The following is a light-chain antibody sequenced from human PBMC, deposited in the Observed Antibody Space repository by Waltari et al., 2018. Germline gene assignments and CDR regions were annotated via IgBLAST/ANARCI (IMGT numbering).Light chain of an antibody. CDR3: QQYDSLPWT. Sequence: DIQMTQSPSSLSASVVDRVTITCQASQDIRNYLNWYQQKSGKAPNLLYYDASNLETGVPSTFGGSVSGTDFTFVISSLQPEDIATYYCQQYDSLPWTFGQGTKVEIK. J-gene: IGKJ1*01. V-gene: IGKV1-33*01. CDR1: QDIRNY. CDR2: DAS.